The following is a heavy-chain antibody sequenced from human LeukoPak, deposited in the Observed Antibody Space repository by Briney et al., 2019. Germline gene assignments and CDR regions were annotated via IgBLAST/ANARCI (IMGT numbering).Heavy chain of an antibody. V-gene: IGHV3-7*04. CDR3: AWGFGELLLDY. J-gene: IGHJ4*02. D-gene: IGHD3-10*01. Sequence: GGSLRLSCAASGFTFSSYAMSWVRQAPGKGLEWVANIKQDGSEKYYVDSVKGRFTISRDNAKNSVYLQMNRLRAEDTAVYYCAWGFGELLLDYWGQGTLVTVSS. CDR1: GFTFSSYA. CDR2: IKQDGSEK.